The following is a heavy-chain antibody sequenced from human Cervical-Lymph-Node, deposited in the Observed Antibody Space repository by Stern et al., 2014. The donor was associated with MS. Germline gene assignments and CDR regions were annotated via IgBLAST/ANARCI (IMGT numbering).Heavy chain of an antibody. J-gene: IGHJ6*02. CDR3: AREGSGSYSYYYYGMDV. Sequence: QVQLVQSGAEVKKPGASVKVSCKASGYTFTGYYMHWVRQAPGQGLEWMGRINPNSGCTNYAQKVQGMVTMSRATSISTAYLELSRLRSDDTAVYYCAREGSGSYSYYYYGMDVWGQGTTVTVSS. V-gene: IGHV1-2*06. CDR1: GYTFTGYY. CDR2: INPNSGCT. D-gene: IGHD1-26*01.